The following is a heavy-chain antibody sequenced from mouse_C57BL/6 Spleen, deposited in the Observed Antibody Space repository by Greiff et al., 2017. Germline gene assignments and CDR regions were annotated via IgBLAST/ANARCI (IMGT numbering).Heavy chain of an antibody. J-gene: IGHJ3*01. CDR2: INPNYGTT. CDR3: AREGNYGSSLWFAY. CDR1: GYSFTDYN. V-gene: IGHV1-39*01. D-gene: IGHD1-1*01. Sequence: VQLKESGPELVKPGASVKISCKASGYSFTDYNMNWVKQSNGKSLEWIGVINPNYGTTSYNQKFKGKATLTVDQSSSTAYMQLNSLTSEDSAVYYCAREGNYGSSLWFAYWGQGTLVTVSA.